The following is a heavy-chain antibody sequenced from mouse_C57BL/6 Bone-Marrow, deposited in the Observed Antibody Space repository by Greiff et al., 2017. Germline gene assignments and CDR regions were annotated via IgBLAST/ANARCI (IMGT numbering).Heavy chain of an antibody. D-gene: IGHD1-1*02. CDR2: ISSGGSYT. J-gene: IGHJ4*01. CDR3: VRPYFWWDYAMDY. CDR1: GFTFSSYG. V-gene: IGHV5-6*01. Sequence: EVQRVESGGDLVKPGGSLKLSCAASGFTFSSYGMSWVRQTPDKRLEWVATISSGGSYTYYPASVKGRFTISRDNAKNTLYLQMSSLKSEDTAMDYCVRPYFWWDYAMDYWGQGTSVTVSS.